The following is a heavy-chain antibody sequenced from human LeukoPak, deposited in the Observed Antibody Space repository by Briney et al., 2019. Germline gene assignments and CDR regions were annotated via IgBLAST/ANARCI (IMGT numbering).Heavy chain of an antibody. CDR2: ISGSGTIT. V-gene: IGHV3-23*01. J-gene: IGHJ4*02. D-gene: IGHD6-19*01. CDR3: AKNLTVAGTLFDY. CDR1: GFTFSNYG. Sequence: PGGSLRLSCTASGFTFSNYGMSWVRQAPGEGLDWGSAISGSGTITYYADSVKGRFTISRDNSKNTLYLQMNSLRADDTAVYYCAKNLTVAGTLFDYWGQGTLVTVSS.